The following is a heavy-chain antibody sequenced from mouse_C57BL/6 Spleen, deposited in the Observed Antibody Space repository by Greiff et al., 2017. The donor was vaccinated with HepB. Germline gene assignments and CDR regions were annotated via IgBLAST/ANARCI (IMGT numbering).Heavy chain of an antibody. CDR1: GYAFSSYW. V-gene: IGHV1-80*01. CDR2: IYPGDGDT. J-gene: IGHJ4*01. CDR3: ARCDTTVVAPYAMDY. D-gene: IGHD1-1*01. Sequence: QVQLKESGAELVKPGASVKISCKASGYAFSSYWMNWVKQRPGKGLEWIGQIYPGDGDTNYNGKFKGKATLTADKSSSTAYMQLSSLTSEDSAVYFCARCDTTVVAPYAMDYWGQGTSVTVSS.